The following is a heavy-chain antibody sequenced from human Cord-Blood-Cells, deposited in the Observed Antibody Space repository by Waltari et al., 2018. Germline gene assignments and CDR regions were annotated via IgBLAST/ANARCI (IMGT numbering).Heavy chain of an antibody. D-gene: IGHD1-20*01. CDR1: GGSIRCYY. Sequence: QVQLQESGPGLVKPSGTLSLTCTVPGGSIRCYYCSWIRQPAGKGLELIGRIYTRGSTNYNPSLKRRVTMSVDTSKNQFSLKLSSVTAADTAVYYCARALAPFTVYDYWGQGTLVSVSS. J-gene: IGHJ4*02. CDR3: ARALAPFTVYDY. CDR2: IYTRGST. V-gene: IGHV4-4*07.